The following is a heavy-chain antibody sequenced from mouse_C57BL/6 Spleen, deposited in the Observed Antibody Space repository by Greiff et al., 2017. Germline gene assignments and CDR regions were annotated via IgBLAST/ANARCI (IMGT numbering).Heavy chain of an antibody. V-gene: IGHV1-59*01. CDR1: GYTFTSYW. CDR2: IDPSDSYT. D-gene: IGHD2-5*01. Sequence: VQLQQPGAELVRPGTSVKLSCKASGYTFTSYWMHWVKQRPGQGLEWIGVIDPSDSYTNYNQKFKGKATLTVDTSSSTAYMQLSSLTSEDSAVYYCARSRGTYYSNYVSMDYWGQGTSVTVSS. J-gene: IGHJ4*01. CDR3: ARSRGTYYSNYVSMDY.